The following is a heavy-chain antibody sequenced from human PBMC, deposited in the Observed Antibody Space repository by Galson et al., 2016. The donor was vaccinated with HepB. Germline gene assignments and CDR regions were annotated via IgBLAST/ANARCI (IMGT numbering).Heavy chain of an antibody. J-gene: IGHJ5*02. CDR3: ARDLFLGGPVRDP. V-gene: IGHV3-30*04. D-gene: IGHD3-16*01. CDR1: GFNFSHYA. Sequence: SLRLSCAASGFNFSHYAMHWVRQAPGKGLEWVAVISYDGRSKQNADSVKGRFIISRDNSKTTLYLQINGLRAEDTAVYYCARDLFLGGPVRDPWGQGTLVIVSS. CDR2: ISYDGRSK.